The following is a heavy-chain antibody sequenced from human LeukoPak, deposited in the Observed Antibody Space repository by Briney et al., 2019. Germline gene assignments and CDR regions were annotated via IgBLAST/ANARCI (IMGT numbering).Heavy chain of an antibody. V-gene: IGHV3-23*01. CDR2: ISGSGGST. CDR3: ARDPEGIYYYGSGSYYY. J-gene: IGHJ4*02. Sequence: PGGSLRLSCAASGFTFSSYAMSWVRQAPGKGLEWVSAISGSGGSTYYADSVKGRFTISRDNSKNTLYLQMNSLRAEDTAVYYCARDPEGIYYYGSGSYYYWGQGTLVTVSS. CDR1: GFTFSSYA. D-gene: IGHD3-10*01.